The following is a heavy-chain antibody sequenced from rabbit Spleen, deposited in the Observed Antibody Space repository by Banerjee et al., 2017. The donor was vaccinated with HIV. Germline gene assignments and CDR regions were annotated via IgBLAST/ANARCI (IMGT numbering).Heavy chain of an antibody. CDR2: IYTGNGKT. CDR3: ARDTGSSFSSYGMDL. D-gene: IGHD8-1*01. CDR1: GFSFSSSYD. V-gene: IGHV1S47*01. Sequence: QEQLVESGGGLVKPGASLTLTCTASGFSFSSSYDMCWVRQAPGKGLEWIGCIYTGNGKTYYASWANGRFSISRSTSLNTVTLQMTSLTVADTATYFCARDTGSSFSSYGMDLWGQGTLVTVS. J-gene: IGHJ6*01.